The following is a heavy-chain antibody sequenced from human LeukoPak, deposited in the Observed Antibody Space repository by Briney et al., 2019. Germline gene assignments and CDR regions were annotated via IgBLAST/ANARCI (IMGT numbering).Heavy chain of an antibody. D-gene: IGHD2-8*01. J-gene: IGHJ4*02. CDR2: ISSSSSYI. V-gene: IGHV3-21*04. CDR1: GFTFSSYS. CDR3: AKDPDCTSGVCYTFFDY. Sequence: PGGSLRLSCAASGFTFSSYSMNWVRQAPGKGLEWVSSISSSSSYIYYADSVKGRFTISRDNSKNTLYLQMNSLRAEDTAVYFCAKDPDCTSGVCYTFFDYWGQGTLVTVSS.